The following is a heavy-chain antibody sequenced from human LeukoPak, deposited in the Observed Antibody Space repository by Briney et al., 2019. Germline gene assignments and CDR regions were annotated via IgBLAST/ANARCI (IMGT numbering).Heavy chain of an antibody. V-gene: IGHV2-5*02. CDR2: IYWDDDQ. CDR1: GFSLSTSQVG. CDR3: AHSRGGGSSSLFDY. D-gene: IGHD6-6*01. Sequence: SGPTLVKPTQTLTLTCTFSGFSLSTSQVGVGWIRQPPGKALEWLALIYWDDDQRYSPSLKSRLTITKDTSKNHVVLTMTNMDPVDTATYYCAHSRGGGSSSLFDYWGQGTLVTVSS. J-gene: IGHJ4*02.